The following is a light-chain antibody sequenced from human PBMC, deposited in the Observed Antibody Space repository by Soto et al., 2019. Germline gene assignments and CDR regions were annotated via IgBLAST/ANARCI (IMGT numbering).Light chain of an antibody. CDR2: GAS. CDR3: QQYSSLPWT. Sequence: IVLTQSPGTLSLSPGERATLSCRASQSVSSTYLAWYQRKPGQAPRLHIYGASSRATGIPDRFSGGGSGTDFTLTISRLEPEDFAVYFCQQYSSLPWTFGQGTKVEIQ. V-gene: IGKV3-20*01. J-gene: IGKJ1*01. CDR1: QSVSSTY.